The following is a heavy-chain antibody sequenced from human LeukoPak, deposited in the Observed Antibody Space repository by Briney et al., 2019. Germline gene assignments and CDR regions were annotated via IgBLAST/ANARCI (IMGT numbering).Heavy chain of an antibody. D-gene: IGHD1-7*01. J-gene: IGHJ3*01. CDR3: ARDKGALGGITPGAFDV. CDR1: GGSINSYY. V-gene: IGHV4-4*07. Sequence: PSETLSLTCTVSGGSINSYYWSWIRQPPGKGLDWIGRIYYSGSTNFNPSLKSRLTMSVDTSKNQFSLRLSSVTAAGTAVYYCARDKGALGGITPGAFDVWGQGTMVTVSS. CDR2: IYYSGST.